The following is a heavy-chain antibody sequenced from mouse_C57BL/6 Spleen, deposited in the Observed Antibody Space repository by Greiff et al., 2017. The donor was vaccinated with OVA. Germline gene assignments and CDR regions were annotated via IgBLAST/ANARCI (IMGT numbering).Heavy chain of an antibody. CDR3: ARGDYGSSYEGAMDY. J-gene: IGHJ4*01. D-gene: IGHD1-1*01. CDR2: FHPYNDDT. CDR1: GYTFTTYP. Sequence: VQGVESGAELVKPGASVKMSCKASGYTFTTYPIEWMKQNHGKSLEWIGNFHPYNDDTKYNEKFKGKATLTVEKSSSTVYLELSRLTSDDSAVYYCARGDYGSSYEGAMDYWGQGTSVTVSS. V-gene: IGHV1-47*01.